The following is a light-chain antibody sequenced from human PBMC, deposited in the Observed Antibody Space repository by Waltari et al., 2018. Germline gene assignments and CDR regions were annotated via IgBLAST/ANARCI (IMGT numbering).Light chain of an antibody. V-gene: IGKV1-33*01. CDR2: DAS. J-gene: IGKJ4*01. CDR3: QQYDNLPGT. CDR1: QDISNY. Sequence: DIQMTQSPSYLSASVGDRVTITCQESQDISNYLNWYQQKPGKAPKLLIYDASNLETGVPSMFSGSGSGTDFTFTISSLQPEDIATYYCQQYDNLPGTFGGGTKVEIK.